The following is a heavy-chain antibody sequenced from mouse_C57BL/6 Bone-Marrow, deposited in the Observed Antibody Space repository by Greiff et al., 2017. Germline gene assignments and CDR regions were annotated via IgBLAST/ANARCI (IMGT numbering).Heavy chain of an antibody. CDR3: ARGWYYFDY. CDR2: ISDGGSYT. CDR1: GFTFSSYA. J-gene: IGHJ2*01. Sequence: EVKLMESGGGLVKPGGSLKLSCAASGFTFSSYAMSWVRQTPEKRLEWVATISDGGSYTYYPDNVKGRFTISRDNAKNNLYLQMSHLKSEDTAMYYCARGWYYFDYWGQGNTLTVSS. V-gene: IGHV5-4*03.